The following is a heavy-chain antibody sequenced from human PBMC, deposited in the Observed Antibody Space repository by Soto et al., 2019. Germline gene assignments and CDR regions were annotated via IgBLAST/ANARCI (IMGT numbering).Heavy chain of an antibody. V-gene: IGHV4-30-4*01. J-gene: IGHJ6*02. CDR1: GGSISSGDYY. D-gene: IGHD3-16*02. Sequence: SETLSLTCTVSGGSISSGDYYWSWIRQPPGKGLEWIGYIYYSGSTYYNPSLKSRVTISVDTSKNQFSLKLSSVTAADTAVYYCARSRGGGMITFGGVINGMDVWGQGTTVTVSS. CDR3: ARSRGGGMITFGGVINGMDV. CDR2: IYYSGST.